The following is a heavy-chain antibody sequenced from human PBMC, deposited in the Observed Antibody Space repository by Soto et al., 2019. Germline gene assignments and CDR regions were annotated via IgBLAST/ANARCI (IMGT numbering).Heavy chain of an antibody. V-gene: IGHV3-33*01. D-gene: IGHD2-21*02. CDR3: AREGALLFGGNSDYYSTMDV. CDR2: IWYDGSNK. CDR1: GFTFSSYG. J-gene: IGHJ6*02. Sequence: GSLRLSCAASGFTFSSYGMHWVRQAPGKGLEWVAVIWYDGSNKYYADSVKGRFTISRDNSKNTLYLLMNSLRTEDTAVYYCAREGALLFGGNSDYYSTMDVWGQGTTVTVSS.